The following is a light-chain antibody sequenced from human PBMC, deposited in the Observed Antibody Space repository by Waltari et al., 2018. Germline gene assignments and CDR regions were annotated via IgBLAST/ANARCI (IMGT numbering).Light chain of an antibody. J-gene: IGLJ2*01. CDR3: SSYSTSRTH. Sequence: QSALTQPASVSGSPGQSITISCTAAGSHVGGYKSFPWYQQHPGKAPNLILYDVTDRPSGISNRFSGSKSGNTASLTISGLQAEDEADYYCSSYSTSRTHFGGGTKLTVL. CDR1: GSHVGGYKS. CDR2: DVT. V-gene: IGLV2-14*03.